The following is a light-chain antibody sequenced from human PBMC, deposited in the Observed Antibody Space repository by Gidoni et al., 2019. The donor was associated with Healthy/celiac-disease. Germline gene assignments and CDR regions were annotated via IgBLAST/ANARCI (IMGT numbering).Light chain of an antibody. J-gene: IGKJ1*01. V-gene: IGKV1-33*01. CDR2: DAS. Sequence: DIQMTQSPSSLSASVGDRVTITCQASQDIRNYLNWYQQKPGKAPKLLIYDASKLETGVPSRFSGSGSGTDFTCTISSLQPEDIATYYCQQYDNLPRWTFGQGTKVEIK. CDR3: QQYDNLPRWT. CDR1: QDIRNY.